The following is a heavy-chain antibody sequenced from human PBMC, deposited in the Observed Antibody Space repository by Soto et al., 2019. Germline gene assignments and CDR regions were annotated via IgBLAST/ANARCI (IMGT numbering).Heavy chain of an antibody. Sequence: SGPTLVNPTETLTLTCTVSGFSLGNGRMGVSWIRQPPGKPLEWLAHFFSDAERSYSASMQSRLTMSMDTSGSQVVLIMTNMDPVDTATYYCARMGGDSNYYAMDVWGQGTTVTVSS. V-gene: IGHV2-26*01. J-gene: IGHJ6*01. CDR2: FFSDAER. D-gene: IGHD4-17*01. CDR1: GFSLGNGRMG. CDR3: ARMGGDSNYYAMDV.